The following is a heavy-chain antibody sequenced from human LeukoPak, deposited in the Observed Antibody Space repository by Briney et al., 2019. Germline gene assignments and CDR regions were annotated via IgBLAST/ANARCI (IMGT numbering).Heavy chain of an antibody. CDR1: GYTFTCYD. Sequence: ASVKVSCKASGYTFTCYDINWVRQATGQGLEWMGWMNPNSGNTGYAQKFQGRVTMTRNTSISTAYMELSSLRSEDTAVYYCARAPMVRGVITTRYNWFDPWGQGTLVTVSS. D-gene: IGHD3-10*01. V-gene: IGHV1-8*01. CDR2: MNPNSGNT. J-gene: IGHJ5*02. CDR3: ARAPMVRGVITTRYNWFDP.